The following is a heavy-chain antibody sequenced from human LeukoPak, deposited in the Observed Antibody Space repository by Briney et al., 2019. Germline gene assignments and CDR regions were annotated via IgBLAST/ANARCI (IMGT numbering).Heavy chain of an antibody. D-gene: IGHD6-13*01. CDR1: GGSISNTSYY. J-gene: IGHJ4*02. V-gene: IGHV4-39*01. CDR2: IYYTGSA. Sequence: SETLSLTCTVSGGSISNTSYYWGWIRRPPGKGLEWVGGIYYTGSAYYNPALKSRVTISVDTSKNQFSLKLSSVTAADTAVYYCARHLGSSSWFDYWGQGTLVTVSS. CDR3: ARHLGSSSWFDY.